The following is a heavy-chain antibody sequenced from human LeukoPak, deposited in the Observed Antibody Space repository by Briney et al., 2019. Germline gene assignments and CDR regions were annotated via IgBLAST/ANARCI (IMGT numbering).Heavy chain of an antibody. V-gene: IGHV1-69*13. J-gene: IGHJ5*02. Sequence: VASVKVSCKASGYTFTSYGISWVRQAPGQGLEWMGGIIPIFGTANYAQKFQGRVTITADESTSTAYMELSSLRSEDTAVYYCASDNPTPDAYYYGSGSYHGQWFDPWGQGTLVTVSS. D-gene: IGHD3-10*01. CDR3: ASDNPTPDAYYYGSGSYHGQWFDP. CDR2: IIPIFGTA. CDR1: GYTFTSYG.